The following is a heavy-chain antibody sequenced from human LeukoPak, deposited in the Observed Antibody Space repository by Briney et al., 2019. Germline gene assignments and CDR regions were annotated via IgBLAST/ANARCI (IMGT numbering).Heavy chain of an antibody. CDR3: AKIPTYYDFWSGYYFDY. CDR1: GFAFSSYA. V-gene: IGHV3-23*01. D-gene: IGHD3-3*01. J-gene: IGHJ4*02. Sequence: GGSLRLAWAASGFAFSSYAMRWVRQAPGEGLEWVSAISGSGGSTYYADSVKGRFTISRDNSKNTLYLQMNSLRAEDTAVYYCAKIPTYYDFWSGYYFDYWGQGTLVTVSS. CDR2: ISGSGGST.